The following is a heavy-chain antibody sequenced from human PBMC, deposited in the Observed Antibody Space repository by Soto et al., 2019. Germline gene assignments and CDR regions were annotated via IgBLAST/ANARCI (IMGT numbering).Heavy chain of an antibody. V-gene: IGHV4-59*08. D-gene: IGHD2-15*01. Sequence: SETLSLTCTVSGGSISDYYWSWIRQPPGKGLEWIGNIYYTGSAYYNPSLKSQVSISVDRSKNQFSLKLNSVTAADTAVYYCARVYCSGGSCYSPNWFDPWGQGTLVTVSS. J-gene: IGHJ5*02. CDR1: GGSISDYY. CDR3: ARVYCSGGSCYSPNWFDP. CDR2: IYYTGSA.